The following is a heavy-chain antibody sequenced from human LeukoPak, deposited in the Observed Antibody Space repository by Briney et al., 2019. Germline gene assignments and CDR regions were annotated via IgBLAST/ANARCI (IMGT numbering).Heavy chain of an antibody. D-gene: IGHD2-21*02. CDR2: IIPILGIA. J-gene: IGHJ4*02. CDR1: GGTFSSYA. Sequence: ASVKVCCKASGGTFSSYAISWVRQAPGQGVEWMGRIIPILGIANYAQKFQGRVTITADKSTSTAYMELSSLRSEDTAVYYCARDRGGIVVVTANDYWGQGTLVTVSS. V-gene: IGHV1-69*04. CDR3: ARDRGGIVVVTANDY.